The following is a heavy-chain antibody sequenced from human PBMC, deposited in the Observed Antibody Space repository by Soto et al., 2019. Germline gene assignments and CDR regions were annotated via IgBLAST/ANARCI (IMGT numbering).Heavy chain of an antibody. CDR1: GGTFSSYA. J-gene: IGHJ3*01. D-gene: IGHD1-1*01. V-gene: IGHV1-69*01. Sequence: QVQLVQSGAEVKKPGSSVKVSCKASGGTFSSYAISWVRQAPGQGLEWMGGIIPIFGTANYAQKFQGRVTIAADESTSLAYMEMSILSCEDTAVYYCARAGNGDSAFDVWGQGTMVTVSS. CDR3: ARAGNGDSAFDV. CDR2: IIPIFGTA.